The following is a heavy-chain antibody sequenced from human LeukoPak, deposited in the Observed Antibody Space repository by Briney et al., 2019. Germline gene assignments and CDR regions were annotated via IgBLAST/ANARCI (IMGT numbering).Heavy chain of an antibody. J-gene: IGHJ3*02. CDR1: GFTFSSYA. V-gene: IGHV3-15*01. CDR2: LKSKKAGGTT. CDR3: TTDDYYEKTPVDFDSFDI. Sequence: GGSLRLSCAASGFTFSSYAMSWVRQAPGKGLEWVGRLKSKKAGGTTDYAAPVKGRFTISRDDSKDTLYLQMNNLKTEDTAVYFCTTDDYYEKTPVDFDSFDIWGQGTMVTVSS. D-gene: IGHD3-16*01.